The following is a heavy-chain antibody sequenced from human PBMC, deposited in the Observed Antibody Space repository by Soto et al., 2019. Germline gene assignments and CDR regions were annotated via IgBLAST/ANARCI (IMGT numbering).Heavy chain of an antibody. CDR1: GGTFSSYT. Sequence: QVQLVQSGAEVKKPGSSVKVSCKASGGTFSSYTISWVRQAPGQGLEWMGRIIPILGIANYAQKFQGRVTITADKSTSTAYMELSSLRSEDTAVYYCASPYYDSSGYQPPFSYWGQGTPVTVSS. D-gene: IGHD3-22*01. CDR3: ASPYYDSSGYQPPFSY. CDR2: IIPILGIA. J-gene: IGHJ4*02. V-gene: IGHV1-69*02.